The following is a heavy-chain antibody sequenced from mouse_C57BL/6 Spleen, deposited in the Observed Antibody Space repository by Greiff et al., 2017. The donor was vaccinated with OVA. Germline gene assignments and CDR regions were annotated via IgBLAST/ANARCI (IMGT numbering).Heavy chain of an antibody. CDR2: IWSDGST. CDR3: ARHDDYGGAWFAY. CDR1: GFSLTSYG. Sequence: VQLKESGPGLVAPSQSLSITCTVSGFSLTSYGVHWVRQPPGKGLEWLVVIWSDGSTTYNSALKSRLSISKDNSKSQVFLKMNSLQTDDTAMYYCARHDDYGGAWFAYWGQGTLVTVSA. V-gene: IGHV2-6-1*01. D-gene: IGHD2-4*01. J-gene: IGHJ3*01.